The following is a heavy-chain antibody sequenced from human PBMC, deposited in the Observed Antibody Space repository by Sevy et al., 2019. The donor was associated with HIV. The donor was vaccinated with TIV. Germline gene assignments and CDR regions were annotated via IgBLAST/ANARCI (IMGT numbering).Heavy chain of an antibody. D-gene: IGHD4-17*01. V-gene: IGHV3-30*02. CDR3: VKGPHPAVTTSYGMDV. CDR2: IRYDGSNK. J-gene: IGHJ6*02. CDR1: GFTFSSYG. Sequence: GGSLRLSCAASGFTFSSYGMHWVRQAPGKGLEWVAFIRYDGSNKYYADSVRGRFTISRDNSKRTLYLQMNSLRPADTAVYYCVKGPHPAVTTSYGMDVWGQGTTVTVSS.